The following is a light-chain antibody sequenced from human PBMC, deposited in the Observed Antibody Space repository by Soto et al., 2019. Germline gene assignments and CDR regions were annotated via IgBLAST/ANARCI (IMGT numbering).Light chain of an antibody. J-gene: IGKJ5*01. CDR1: QIVSRY. Sequence: EIVLTQSPATLSLSPGERATLSCRASQIVSRYLAWYQQKPGQAPRLLIYDASNRATGIPARFSGSGSGTNFTLTISSLEPEDFAVYYCQQRSSWPITFGQGTRLEIK. V-gene: IGKV3-11*01. CDR2: DAS. CDR3: QQRSSWPIT.